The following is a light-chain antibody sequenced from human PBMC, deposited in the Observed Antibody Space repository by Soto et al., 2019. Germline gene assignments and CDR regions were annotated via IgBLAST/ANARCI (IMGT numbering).Light chain of an antibody. CDR3: QQYYSYPLT. CDR2: AAS. J-gene: IGKJ4*01. CDR1: QGISSH. V-gene: IGKV1-8*01. Sequence: AIRMTQPPSSLSASTGDRVTITCRASQGISSHLAWYQQKPGKAPKLLIYAASTLQSGVPSRFSGSGSGTDFTLTISCLQSEDFATYYCQQYYSYPLTFGGGTKVDIK.